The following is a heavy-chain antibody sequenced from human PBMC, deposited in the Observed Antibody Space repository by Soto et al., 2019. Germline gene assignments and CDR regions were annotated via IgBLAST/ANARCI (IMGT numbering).Heavy chain of an antibody. CDR1: GASISSYY. V-gene: IGHV4-59*08. CDR3: TTSPSPHYGMDV. CDR2: IYYSGST. D-gene: IGHD2-2*01. Sequence: PWETLSLTCTVSGASISSYYWSWIRQPPEKGLERIGYIYYSGSTNYNPSLKSRVTIAVNTSKNLCTLKLSSVTAADTAVYYCTTSPSPHYGMDVWGQGTTVTVSS. J-gene: IGHJ6*02.